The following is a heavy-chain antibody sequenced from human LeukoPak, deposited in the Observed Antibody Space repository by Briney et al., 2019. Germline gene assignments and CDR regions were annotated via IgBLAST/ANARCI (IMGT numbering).Heavy chain of an antibody. CDR2: IYHSGST. J-gene: IGHJ4*02. Sequence: SETLSLTCTVSGGSISSYYWSWIRQPPGKGLEWIGYIYHSGSTNYNPSLKSRVTISIDTSKNQFSLKLSSVTAADTAVYYCARQLSGYDPFVDYWGQGTLVTVSS. D-gene: IGHD5-12*01. CDR1: GGSISSYY. CDR3: ARQLSGYDPFVDY. V-gene: IGHV4-59*08.